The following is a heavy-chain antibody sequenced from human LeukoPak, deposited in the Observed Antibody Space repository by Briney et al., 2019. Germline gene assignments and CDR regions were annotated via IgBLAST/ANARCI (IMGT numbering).Heavy chain of an antibody. D-gene: IGHD2-15*01. Sequence: GGSLRLSCAASGFTVSNSYMSWVRQTPGKGLEYVSLIYGDGITEYYADSVKGRFTISRDNSQNTLHLQMNSLSAEDTAVYYCAKGRGRYCSGGSCYSGESDYWGQGTLVTVSS. CDR3: AKGRGRYCSGGSCYSGESDY. V-gene: IGHV3-66*01. CDR2: IYGDGITE. CDR1: GFTVSNSY. J-gene: IGHJ4*02.